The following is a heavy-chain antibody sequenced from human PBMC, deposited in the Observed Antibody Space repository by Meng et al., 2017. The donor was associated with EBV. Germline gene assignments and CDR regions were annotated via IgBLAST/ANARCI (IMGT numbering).Heavy chain of an antibody. D-gene: IGHD2-2*02. V-gene: IGHV4-30-4*01. CDR3: ARVNGDCFSTICYKGWFDP. Sequence: QLEDSGSGLVTPSQSLSLTCTVSGGSGSSGNNYWIWIRQPPGKGLEWIGYIYYSGRTYYNPSLESRVTMSVDTSKNQFSLNLNSVTAADTAVYYCARVNGDCFSTICYKGWFDPWGQGTLVTVSS. J-gene: IGHJ5*02. CDR2: IYYSGRT. CDR1: GGSGSSGNNY.